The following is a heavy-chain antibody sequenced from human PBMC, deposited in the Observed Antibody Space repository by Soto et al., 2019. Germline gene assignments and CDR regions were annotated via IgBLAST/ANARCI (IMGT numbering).Heavy chain of an antibody. Sequence: EVQLVESGGGLIQAGGSLRLSCVASVGNYEMNWVRQAPGKGLEWLALITHDGGVTHYADSVKGRFTISRDNAKNTLYLQMNRLRGEEKSIYYWARGWVDGKPLDSWGQGALVTVSS. CDR3: ARGWVDGKPLDS. V-gene: IGHV3-48*03. D-gene: IGHD5-12*01. CDR2: ITHDGGVT. CDR1: VGNYE. J-gene: IGHJ4*02.